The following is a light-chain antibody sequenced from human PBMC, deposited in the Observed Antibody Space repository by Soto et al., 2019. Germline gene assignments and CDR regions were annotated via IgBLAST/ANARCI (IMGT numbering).Light chain of an antibody. CDR1: QSVSNS. V-gene: IGKV3-11*01. J-gene: IGKJ4*01. CDR2: DAS. Sequence: EIVLTQSPATLSLSPGERATLSCRASQSVSNSLAWYQRKPGQAPRLLIYDASNRATGIPARFSGSGSGTDFTLTISSLEPEDFAVYYCQQRINWPPTFGGGTKVDIK. CDR3: QQRINWPPT.